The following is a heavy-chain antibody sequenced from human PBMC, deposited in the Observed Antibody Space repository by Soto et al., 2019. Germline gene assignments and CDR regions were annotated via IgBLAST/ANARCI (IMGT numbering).Heavy chain of an antibody. Sequence: PGESLKISCAASGFTFNNYALNWVRQAPGKGLEWVSSISGTGGSTFYAGSAKGRFTISRDNSKNTLFLQMTSLRAEATAVYYCGKGNSKWGTGDAFDIWGQGTMVTVSS. CDR3: GKGNSKWGTGDAFDI. J-gene: IGHJ3*02. CDR2: ISGTGGST. CDR1: GFTFNNYA. D-gene: IGHD7-27*01. V-gene: IGHV3-23*01.